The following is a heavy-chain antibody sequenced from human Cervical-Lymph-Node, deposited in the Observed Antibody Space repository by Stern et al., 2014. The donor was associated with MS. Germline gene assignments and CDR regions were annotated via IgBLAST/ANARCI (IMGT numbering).Heavy chain of an antibody. J-gene: IGHJ4*02. D-gene: IGHD3-10*01. V-gene: IGHV1-24*01. CDR2: CDPEDGET. Sequence: QVQMVESGAEVKKPGASVKVSCNASGHTFTGLAIHWLRQVPASGLEWLEQCDPEDGETVYAQRLQGRLTMTEDTTTGTAYMTLTALTSDDTAVYYCATDRGVKWGPGTLVAVSS. CDR3: ATDRGVK. CDR1: GHTFTGLA.